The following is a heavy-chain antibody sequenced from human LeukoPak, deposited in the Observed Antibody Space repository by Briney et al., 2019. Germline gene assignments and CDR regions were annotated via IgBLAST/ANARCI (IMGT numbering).Heavy chain of an antibody. V-gene: IGHV4-61*01. CDR3: ARVGYYDFWSGYYTGFDY. D-gene: IGHD3-3*01. CDR1: GGSVSSGSYY. J-gene: IGHJ4*02. Sequence: PSETLSLTCTVSGGSVSSGSYYWSWIRQPPGKGLEWIGYIYYSGSTNYNPSLKSRVTISVDTSKNQFSLKLSSVTAADTAVYYCARVGYYDFWSGYYTGFDYWGQGTLVTVSS. CDR2: IYYSGST.